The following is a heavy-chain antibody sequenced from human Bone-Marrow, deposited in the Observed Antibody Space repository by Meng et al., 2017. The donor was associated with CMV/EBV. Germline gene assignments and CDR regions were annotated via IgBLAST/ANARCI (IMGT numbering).Heavy chain of an antibody. CDR2: IRYDGSNK. J-gene: IGHJ4*02. Sequence: GESLKISCAASGFTFSNYGMHWVRQAPGKGLEWVAFIRYDGSNKYYADSVKGRFTISRDNSKNTLYLQMNSLRAEDTAVYYCAKDQDSSGYYYTNFYYWCQGKLVNFAS. D-gene: IGHD3-22*01. V-gene: IGHV3-30*02. CDR1: GFTFSNYG. CDR3: AKDQDSSGYYYTNFYY.